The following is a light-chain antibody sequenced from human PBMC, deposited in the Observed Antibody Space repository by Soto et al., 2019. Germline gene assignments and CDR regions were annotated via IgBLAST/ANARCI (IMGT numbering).Light chain of an antibody. J-gene: IGLJ1*01. V-gene: IGLV2-14*01. CDR2: DVS. Sequence: QSALTQPASMSGSPGQSVTISCAGTSSDIGGYNYVSWYQHHPGTAPKLIIYDVSSRPSGVSHRFSASKSGNTASLTISGLPAEDEADYYCSSFSVASPLFGTGTKVTAL. CDR3: SSFSVASPL. CDR1: SSDIGGYNY.